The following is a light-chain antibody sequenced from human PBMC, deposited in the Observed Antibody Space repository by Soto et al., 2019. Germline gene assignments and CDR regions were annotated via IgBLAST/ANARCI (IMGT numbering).Light chain of an antibody. CDR3: QQRSNWPPGLT. Sequence: EIVLTQSPATLSLSPGERATLSCRASQSVSSYLAWYQQKPGQAPRLLIYDASNRATGIPARVSGSGSGTDCTLTIGSLEREDFAVYYCQQRSNWPPGLTFGQGTKVEIK. V-gene: IGKV3-11*01. J-gene: IGKJ4*01. CDR2: DAS. CDR1: QSVSSY.